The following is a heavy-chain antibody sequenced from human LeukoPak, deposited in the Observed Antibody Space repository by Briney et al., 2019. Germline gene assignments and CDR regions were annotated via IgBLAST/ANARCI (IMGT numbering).Heavy chain of an antibody. D-gene: IGHD2-2*01. Sequence: SETLSLTCTVSGGSISSSSYYWGWIRQPPGKGLEWLGSIYYSGSTYYNPSLKSRVTISVDTSKNQFSLRLSSVTAADTAVYFCARDYLERYCSSTSCPYYYYMDVWGKGTTVTVSS. CDR1: GGSISSSSYY. CDR3: ARDYLERYCSSTSCPYYYYMDV. CDR2: IYYSGST. V-gene: IGHV4-39*07. J-gene: IGHJ6*03.